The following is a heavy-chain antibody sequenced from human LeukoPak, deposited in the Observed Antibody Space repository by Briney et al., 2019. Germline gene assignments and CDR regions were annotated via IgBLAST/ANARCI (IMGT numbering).Heavy chain of an antibody. V-gene: IGHV3-66*02. CDR3: ARSLKDIVVVPAATVAFDI. CDR1: GFTVSSNY. CDR2: IYSGGST. D-gene: IGHD2-2*01. J-gene: IGHJ3*02. Sequence: GGSLRLCCAASGFTVSSNYMSWVRQAPGKGLEWVSVIYSGGSTYYADSVKGRFTISRDNSKNTLYLQMNSLRAEDTAVYYCARSLKDIVVVPAATVAFDIWGQGTMVTVSS.